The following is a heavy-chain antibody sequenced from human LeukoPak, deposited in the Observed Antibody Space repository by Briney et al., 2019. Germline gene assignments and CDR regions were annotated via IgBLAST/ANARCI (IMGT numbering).Heavy chain of an antibody. Sequence: GGPLRLSCAASGFTFSDYYMSWIRQAPGKGLEWVSYISSSGSTIYYADSVKGRFTISRDNAKNSLYLQMNSLRAEDTAVYYCASVLCSGGSCYYYYYGMDVWGQGTTVTVSS. J-gene: IGHJ6*02. D-gene: IGHD2-15*01. CDR3: ASVLCSGGSCYYYYYGMDV. CDR2: ISSSGSTI. V-gene: IGHV3-11*01. CDR1: GFTFSDYY.